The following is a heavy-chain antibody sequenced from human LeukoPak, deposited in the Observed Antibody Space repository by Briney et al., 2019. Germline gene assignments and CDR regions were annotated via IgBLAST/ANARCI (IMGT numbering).Heavy chain of an antibody. Sequence: GGSLRLSCAASGFTFSSYWMSWVRQAPGKGLEWVANIKQDGSEKYYVDSVKGRFTISRDNAKNTLFLQMSSLRAEDTAVYYCAKLGGQEVHNYYVAVWGKGTTVAVSS. CDR2: IKQDGSEK. D-gene: IGHD3-16*01. J-gene: IGHJ6*03. CDR3: AKLGGQEVHNYYVAV. CDR1: GFTFSSYW. V-gene: IGHV3-7*03.